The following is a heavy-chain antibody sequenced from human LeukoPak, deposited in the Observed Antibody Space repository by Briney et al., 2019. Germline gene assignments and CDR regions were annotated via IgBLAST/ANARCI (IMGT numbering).Heavy chain of an antibody. V-gene: IGHV1-18*04. D-gene: IGHD3-10*01. Sequence: ASVKVSCKASGYTFTNYYMHWVRQAPGQGLEWMGWISAYNGNTNYAQKLQGRVTMTTDTSTSTAYMELRSLRSDDTAVYYCARENYGSGSYWFDPWGQGTLVTVSS. CDR3: ARENYGSGSYWFDP. CDR2: ISAYNGNT. J-gene: IGHJ5*02. CDR1: GYTFTNYY.